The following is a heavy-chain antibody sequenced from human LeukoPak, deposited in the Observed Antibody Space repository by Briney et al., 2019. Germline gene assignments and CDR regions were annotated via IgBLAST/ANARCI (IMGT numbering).Heavy chain of an antibody. V-gene: IGHV3-30*02. CDR1: GFTFSSYG. CDR2: IRYDGSNK. D-gene: IGHD6-6*01. Sequence: PGGSLRLSYAASGFTFSSYGMHWARQAASNGLGWVAFIRYDGSNKYYADSVKGRFNIARDNSKNTLYLQMNSLRAEDTAVYYCAKGTHSSSSDWGQGTLVTVSS. J-gene: IGHJ4*02. CDR3: AKGTHSSSSD.